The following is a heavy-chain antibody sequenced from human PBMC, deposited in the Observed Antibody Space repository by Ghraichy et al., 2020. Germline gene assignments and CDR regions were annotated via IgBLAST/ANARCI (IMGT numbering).Heavy chain of an antibody. CDR2: IYYSGST. V-gene: IGHV4-39*01. CDR3: ARQGDYYDSSGHVDY. Sequence: SETLSLTCTVSGGSISISSYYWGWIRQPPGKGLEWIGSIYYSGSTYYNPSLKSRVTISVDTSKNQFSLKLSSVTAADTAVYYCARQGDYYDSSGHVDYWGQGTLVTVSS. CDR1: GGSISISSYY. D-gene: IGHD3-22*01. J-gene: IGHJ4*02.